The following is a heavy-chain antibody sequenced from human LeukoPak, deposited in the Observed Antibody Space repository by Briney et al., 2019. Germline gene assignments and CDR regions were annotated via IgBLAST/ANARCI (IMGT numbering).Heavy chain of an antibody. CDR3: ARDHLRGHSMGGYHSEY. V-gene: IGHV1-2*06. J-gene: IGHJ4*02. Sequence: ASVKVSCKASEYTFTDYYIHWVRQAPGQGLEWMGRINPKTGGTHYAQKFQGRVTVTRDRSISTAYMEMSSLRSDDTAVYYCARDHLRGHSMGGYHSEYCGQRTLFSASS. CDR1: EYTFTDYY. CDR2: INPKTGGT. D-gene: IGHD1-26*01.